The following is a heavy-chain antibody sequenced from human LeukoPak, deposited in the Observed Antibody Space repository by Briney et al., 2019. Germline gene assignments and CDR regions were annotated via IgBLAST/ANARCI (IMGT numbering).Heavy chain of an antibody. CDR1: GYTFTSYA. D-gene: IGHD4-23*01. Sequence: SVKVSCKASGYTFTSYAIIWVRQAPGQGLEWMGRIIPILGIANYAQKFQGRVTITADKSTSTAYMELSSLRSEDTAVYYCARGVDGGNSDWFDPWGQGTLVTVSS. CDR2: IIPILGIA. CDR3: ARGVDGGNSDWFDP. V-gene: IGHV1-69*04. J-gene: IGHJ5*02.